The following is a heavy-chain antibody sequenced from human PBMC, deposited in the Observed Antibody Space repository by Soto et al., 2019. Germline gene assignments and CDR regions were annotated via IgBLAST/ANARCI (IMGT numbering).Heavy chain of an antibody. CDR3: ATPPYYYDSSGFRYYYGMDV. CDR2: FDPEDGET. CDR1: GYTLTELS. V-gene: IGHV1-24*01. Sequence: QVQLVQSGAEVKKPGASVKVSCKVSGYTLTELSMHWVRQAPGKGLEWMGGFDPEDGETIYAQKFQGRVTMTEDTSTDTAYIELSSLRSEDTAVYYCATPPYYYDSSGFRYYYGMDVWGQGTTVTVSS. D-gene: IGHD3-22*01. J-gene: IGHJ6*02.